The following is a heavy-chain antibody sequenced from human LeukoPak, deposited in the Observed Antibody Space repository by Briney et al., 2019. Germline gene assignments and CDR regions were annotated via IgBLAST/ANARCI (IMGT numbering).Heavy chain of an antibody. Sequence: GGSLRLSCAASGFTFSSYAMHWVRQAPGKGLEWVAVISYDGSNKYYADSVKGRFTISRDNSKNTLYLQMNSLRAEDTAVYYCARSAVPAASFSYYYYGMDVWGQGTTVTVSS. CDR3: ARSAVPAASFSYYYYGMDV. CDR1: GFTFSSYA. D-gene: IGHD2-2*01. J-gene: IGHJ6*02. CDR2: ISYDGSNK. V-gene: IGHV3-30-3*01.